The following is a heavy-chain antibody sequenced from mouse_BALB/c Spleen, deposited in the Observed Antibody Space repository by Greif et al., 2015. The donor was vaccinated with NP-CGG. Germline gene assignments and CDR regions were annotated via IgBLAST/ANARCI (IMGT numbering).Heavy chain of an antibody. CDR2: INPSTGCT. CDR1: GYTFTSYW. Sequence: QVQLQQSGAELAKPGASVKMSCKASGYTFTSYWMHWVKRRPGQGLEWIGYINPSTGCTEYNQKFKDKSTLTADKSSSTAYMQLSSLTSEDSSGYYCASLLWYAMDYWGQGTSVTVSS. CDR3: ASLLWYAMDY. V-gene: IGHV1-7*01. D-gene: IGHD1-1*02. J-gene: IGHJ4*01.